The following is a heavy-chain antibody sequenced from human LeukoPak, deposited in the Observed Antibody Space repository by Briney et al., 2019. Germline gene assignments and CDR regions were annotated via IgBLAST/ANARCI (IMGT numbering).Heavy chain of an antibody. CDR1: GGSISSYY. D-gene: IGHD3-10*01. J-gene: IGHJ4*02. CDR3: ARDNPDYSGSGSLDY. Sequence: SETLSLTRTVSGGSISSYYWSWVRQPPGKGLEWIGDIYYSGSTNYNPSLRSRVTISVDTPKNQFSLKLSSVTAADTAVYYCARDNPDYSGSGSLDYGGQGTLVTVSS. V-gene: IGHV4-59*01. CDR2: IYYSGST.